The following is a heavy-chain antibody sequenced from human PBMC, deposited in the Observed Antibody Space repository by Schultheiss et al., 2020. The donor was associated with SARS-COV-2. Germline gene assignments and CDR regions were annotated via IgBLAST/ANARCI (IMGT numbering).Heavy chain of an antibody. D-gene: IGHD3-9*01. CDR3: ARSLRYFGYYGMDV. J-gene: IGHJ6*02. CDR2: IYYSGST. Sequence: SETLSLTCTVSGGSISSGDYYWSWIRQPPGKGLEWIGYIYYSGSTYYNPSLKSRVTISVDTSKNQFSLKLSSVTAADTAVYYCARSLRYFGYYGMDVWGQGTTVTVSS. V-gene: IGHV4-30-4*01. CDR1: GGSISSGDYY.